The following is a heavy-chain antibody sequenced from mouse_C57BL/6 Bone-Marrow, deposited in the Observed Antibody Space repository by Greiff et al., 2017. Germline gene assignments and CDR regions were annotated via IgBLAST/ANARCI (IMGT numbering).Heavy chain of an antibody. CDR3: ATGSSPAWFAY. CDR2: IYPGGGYT. Sequence: QVQLQQSGAELVRPGTSVKMSCKASGYTFTNYWIGWAKQRPGHGLEWIGDIYPGGGYTNYTDKFKGKATLTADKSSSTAYMQFSSLTSEDSAIYYWATGSSPAWFAYWGQGTLVTVSA. V-gene: IGHV1-63*01. CDR1: GYTFTNYW. J-gene: IGHJ3*01. D-gene: IGHD1-1*01.